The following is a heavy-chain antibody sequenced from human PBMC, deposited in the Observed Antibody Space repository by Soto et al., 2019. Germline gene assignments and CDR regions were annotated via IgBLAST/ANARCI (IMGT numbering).Heavy chain of an antibody. CDR1: GYSFSTYW. CDR3: ARRGGAEYSSSLLTMDV. D-gene: IGHD6-6*01. CDR2: IYPRDSDT. V-gene: IGHV5-51*01. J-gene: IGHJ6*02. Sequence: GESLKISCKGSGYSFSTYWIAWVRQMPGKGLEWMGIIYPRDSDTKYSPSFQGQVTISADRSITTAYLQWSSLKASDTAMYYCARRGGAEYSSSLLTMDVWGQGTTVTVSS.